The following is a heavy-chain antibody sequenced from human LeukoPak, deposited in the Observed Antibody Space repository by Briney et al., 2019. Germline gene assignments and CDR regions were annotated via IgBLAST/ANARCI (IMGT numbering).Heavy chain of an antibody. CDR3: ARIPYARYYYYYYMDV. Sequence: SSETLSLTCTVSGGSISSGDYYWSWIRQPPGKGLEWIGYIYYSGSTYYNPSLKSRVTISVDTSKNQFSLKLSSVTAADTAVYYCARIPYARYYYYYYMDVWGKGTTVTVSS. D-gene: IGHD2-2*01. CDR2: IYYSGST. CDR1: GGSISSGDYY. J-gene: IGHJ6*03. V-gene: IGHV4-30-4*08.